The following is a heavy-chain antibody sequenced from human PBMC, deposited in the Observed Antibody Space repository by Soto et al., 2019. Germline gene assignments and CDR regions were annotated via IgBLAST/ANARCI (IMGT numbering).Heavy chain of an antibody. D-gene: IGHD6-6*01. Sequence: VQLVESGGDVVQPGKSLTLSCGASGFTFSGYGMHWVRPAPGNGLEWVSFVSYDGHNKYYGDSVRGRFTIARDNSKRTLFLHMNSLRKEDTAVYYCTFSDSSEVDHWGQVALVTVSA. CDR3: TFSDSSEVDH. CDR1: GFTFSGYG. V-gene: IGHV3-30*03. CDR2: VSYDGHNK. J-gene: IGHJ4*02.